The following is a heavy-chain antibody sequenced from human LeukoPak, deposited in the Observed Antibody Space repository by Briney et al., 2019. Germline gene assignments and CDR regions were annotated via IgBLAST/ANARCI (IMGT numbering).Heavy chain of an antibody. Sequence: ASVKVSCKVSGYTLTELSMHWVRQAPGKGLEWMGGFDPEDGETIYAQKFQGRVTMTRDTSTSTVYMELSSLRSEDTAVYYCARDPPYDSSGYSYYFDYWGQGTLVTVSS. D-gene: IGHD3-22*01. J-gene: IGHJ4*02. V-gene: IGHV1-24*01. CDR2: FDPEDGET. CDR1: GYTLTELS. CDR3: ARDPPYDSSGYSYYFDY.